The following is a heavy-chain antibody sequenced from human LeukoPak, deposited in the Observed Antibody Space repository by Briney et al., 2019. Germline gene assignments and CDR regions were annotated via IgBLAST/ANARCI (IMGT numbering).Heavy chain of an antibody. D-gene: IGHD3-10*01. J-gene: IGHJ4*02. CDR3: AKDIGYYGSGSYLSLDY. V-gene: IGHV3-23*01. CDR1: GFTFRSHA. Sequence: GGSLRLSCAASGFTFRSHAMSWVRQAPGKGLEWLSTISGSGDSTYYADSVKGRFTTSRDNAKNSLYLQMNSLRAEDTALYYCAKDIGYYGSGSYLSLDYWGQGTLVTVSS. CDR2: ISGSGDST.